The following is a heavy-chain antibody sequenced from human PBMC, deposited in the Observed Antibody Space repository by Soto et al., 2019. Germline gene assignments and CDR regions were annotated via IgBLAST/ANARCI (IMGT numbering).Heavy chain of an antibody. D-gene: IGHD3-10*01. Sequence: SETLSLTCTVSGGSISSYYWSWIRQPPGKGLEWIGYIYYSGSTNYNPSLKSRVTISVDTSKNQFSLKLSSVTAADTAVYYCARSTNYYGSGSYSCWFDPWGQGTLVTVSP. CDR3: ARSTNYYGSGSYSCWFDP. V-gene: IGHV4-59*01. J-gene: IGHJ5*02. CDR2: IYYSGST. CDR1: GGSISSYY.